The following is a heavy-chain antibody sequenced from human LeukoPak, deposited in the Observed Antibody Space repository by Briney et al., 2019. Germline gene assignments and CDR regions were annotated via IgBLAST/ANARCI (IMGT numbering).Heavy chain of an antibody. CDR3: ARQPGVSSGYFPIDY. D-gene: IGHD3-22*01. V-gene: IGHV4-34*01. CDR2: INHSGST. J-gene: IGHJ4*02. CDR1: GGSFSGYY. Sequence: SETLSLTRAVYGGSFSGYYWSWIRQPPGKGLEWIGEINHSGSTNYNPSLKSRVTISVDTSKNQFSLKLSSVTAADTAVYYCARQPGVSSGYFPIDYWGQGTLVTVSS.